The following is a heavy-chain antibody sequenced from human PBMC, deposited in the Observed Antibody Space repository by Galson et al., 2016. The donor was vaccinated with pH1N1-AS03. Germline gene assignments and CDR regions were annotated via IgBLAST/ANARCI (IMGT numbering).Heavy chain of an antibody. Sequence: SLRLSCAASGFNFTTYGMNMNWVRQAPGKGLEWISFISRSSLYISYADSVKGRFTISRDNAKNSLYLHMNSLRAEDTAVYYCARESPVAANFDFWGQGTLVSVSS. CDR1: GFNFTTYG. V-gene: IGHV3-21*06. CDR3: ARESPVAANFDF. CDR2: ISRSSLYI. J-gene: IGHJ4*02. D-gene: IGHD6-19*01.